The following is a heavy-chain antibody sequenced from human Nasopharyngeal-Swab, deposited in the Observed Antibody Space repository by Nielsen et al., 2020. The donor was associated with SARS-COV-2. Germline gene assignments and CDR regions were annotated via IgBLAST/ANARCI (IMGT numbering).Heavy chain of an antibody. Sequence: GGSLRLSCAASGFTFSSYWVHWVRQLPGRGLVWVSRMNPDGGSISYADSVKDRFTISRDNPKNTFYLQMNSLRADDTAVYYCVRGSSDWRGIDYWGQGTLVTVSS. CDR2: MNPDGGSI. D-gene: IGHD6-19*01. CDR1: GFTFSSYW. V-gene: IGHV3-74*01. J-gene: IGHJ4*02. CDR3: VRGSSDWRGIDY.